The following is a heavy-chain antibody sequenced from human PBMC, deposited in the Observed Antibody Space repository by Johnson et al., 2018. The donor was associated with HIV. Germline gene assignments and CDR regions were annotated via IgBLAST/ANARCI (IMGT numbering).Heavy chain of an antibody. V-gene: IGHV3-66*02. CDR2: MCSGGST. CDR3: AKSTWELRHLDAFDI. CDR1: GFTVSSNY. Sequence: VPLVESGGGLVQPGGSLRLTCAASGFTVSSNYIIWVRQAPGKGLEWVSVMCSGGSTYYADSVTRPFTISRDNSKNTLYLQMNSLRAEDTAVYYCAKSTWELRHLDAFDIWGQGTMVTVSS. D-gene: IGHD1-26*01. J-gene: IGHJ3*02.